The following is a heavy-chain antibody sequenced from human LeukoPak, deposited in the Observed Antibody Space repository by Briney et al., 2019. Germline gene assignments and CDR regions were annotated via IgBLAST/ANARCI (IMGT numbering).Heavy chain of an antibody. Sequence: GRSLRLSCAASGFTFSSYGMHWVRQTPGKGLEWVAVLWYDGSTKYYADSVKGRFTISRDNSKNTLDLQMNSLRAEDTAVYYCARDRVAKMITQYYHIGVWGQGTTVIVSS. V-gene: IGHV3-33*01. J-gene: IGHJ6*02. CDR2: LWYDGSTK. CDR3: ARDRVAKMITQYYHIGV. D-gene: IGHD3-16*01. CDR1: GFTFSSYG.